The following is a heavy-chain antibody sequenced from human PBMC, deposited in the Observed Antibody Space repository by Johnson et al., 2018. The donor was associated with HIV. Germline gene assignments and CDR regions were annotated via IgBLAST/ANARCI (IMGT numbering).Heavy chain of an antibody. J-gene: IGHJ3*02. D-gene: IGHD6-13*01. CDR1: GFTFDDYG. Sequence: VQLVESGGGVVQPGGSLRLSCAASGFTFDDYGMSWVRQDPGKGLEWVSGINWNGASTGYPDSVKGRFTISRDNAKNSLYLQMNSLRAEDTALYYCARDRGAIAAAVNDAFDIWGQGTMVTVSA. CDR2: INWNGAST. CDR3: ARDRGAIAAAVNDAFDI. V-gene: IGHV3-20*04.